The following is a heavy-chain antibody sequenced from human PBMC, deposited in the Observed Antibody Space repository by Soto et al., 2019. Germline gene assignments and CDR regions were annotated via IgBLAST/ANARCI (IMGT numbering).Heavy chain of an antibody. V-gene: IGHV4-39*01. CDR1: GGSISSSSYY. D-gene: IGHD6-13*01. Sequence: QLQLQESGPGLVKPSETLSLTCTVSGGSISSSSYYWGWIRQPPGKGLEWIGSIYYSGSTYYNPSLKSRVTISVDTSKNQFSLKLSSVTAADTAVYYCARQVGEADSSSWGRFDYWGQGTLVTVSS. J-gene: IGHJ4*02. CDR2: IYYSGST. CDR3: ARQVGEADSSSWGRFDY.